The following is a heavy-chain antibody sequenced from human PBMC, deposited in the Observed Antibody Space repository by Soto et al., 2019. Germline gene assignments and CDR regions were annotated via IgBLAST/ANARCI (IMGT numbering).Heavy chain of an antibody. D-gene: IGHD6-13*01. CDR3: ASSSWRYYFDY. Sequence: QLQLQESGPGLVKPSETLSLTCTVSGGYISSSSYYWGWIRQPPGKGLEWIGSNYYSGSTYYNPSLKRRVTISVDTSKNQFSLKLSSVTAADTAVYYCASSSWRYYFDYWGQGTLVTVSS. CDR1: GGYISSSSYY. J-gene: IGHJ4*02. CDR2: NYYSGST. V-gene: IGHV4-39*01.